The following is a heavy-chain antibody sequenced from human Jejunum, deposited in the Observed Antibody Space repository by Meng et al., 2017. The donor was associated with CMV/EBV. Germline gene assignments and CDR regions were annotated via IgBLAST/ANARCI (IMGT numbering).Heavy chain of an antibody. CDR1: GFPFRSYS. CDR2: IRSSSGTM. CDR3: AKDLRVAAYLDGFDI. J-gene: IGHJ3*02. V-gene: IGHV3-21*01. D-gene: IGHD3-16*01. Sequence: GFPFRSYSMNWVRQAPGKGLEWVSSIRSSSGTMYYADSVKGRFTISRDDARNSLFLQMSSLRAEDTAVYYCAKDLRVAAYLDGFDIWGQGTVVTVSS.